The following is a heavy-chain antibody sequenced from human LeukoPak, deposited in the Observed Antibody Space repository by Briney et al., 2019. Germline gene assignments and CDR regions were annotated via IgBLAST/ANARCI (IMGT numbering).Heavy chain of an antibody. V-gene: IGHV3-74*01. CDR3: ARGYSSGWYYFDY. D-gene: IGHD6-19*01. Sequence: GGSLRLSCAASGFTVSSNHNHMSWVRQAPGKGLVWVSRINSDGSSTSYADSVKGRFTISRDNAKNTLYLQMNSLRAEDTAVYYCARGYSSGWYYFDYWGQGTLVTVSS. J-gene: IGHJ4*02. CDR2: INSDGSST. CDR1: GFTVSSNH.